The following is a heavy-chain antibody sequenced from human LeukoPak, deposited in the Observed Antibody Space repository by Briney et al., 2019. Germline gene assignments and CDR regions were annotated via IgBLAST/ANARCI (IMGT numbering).Heavy chain of an antibody. CDR3: ARDGWNYDILTGYKYYFDY. V-gene: IGHV4-61*02. CDR2: TYTSGST. D-gene: IGHD3-9*01. Sequence: SQTLSLTCTVSGGSISSGSYYWSWIRQPAGKGLEWIGRTYTSGSTNYNPSLKSRVTISVDTSKNQFSLKLSSVTAADTAVYYCARDGWNYDILTGYKYYFDYWGQGTLVTVSS. J-gene: IGHJ4*02. CDR1: GGSISSGSYY.